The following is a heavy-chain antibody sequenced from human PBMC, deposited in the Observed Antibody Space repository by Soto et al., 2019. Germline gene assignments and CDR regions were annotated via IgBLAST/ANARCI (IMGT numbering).Heavy chain of an antibody. J-gene: IGHJ4*02. V-gene: IGHV1-18*01. Sequence: QVHLVQSGAEVKKPGASVKVSCKASGYTFTSYGITWVRQAPGQGLEWMGWISAHNGNTDYAQKLQGRVIVTRDTSTITDYMELRSLRSDDTAVYYCARGRYGDYWGQGALVTVSS. CDR1: GYTFTSYG. CDR2: ISAHNGNT. CDR3: ARGRYGDY. D-gene: IGHD1-1*01.